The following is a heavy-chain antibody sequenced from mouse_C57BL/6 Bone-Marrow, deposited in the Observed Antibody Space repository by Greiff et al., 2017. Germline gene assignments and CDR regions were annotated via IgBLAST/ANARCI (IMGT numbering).Heavy chain of an antibody. V-gene: IGHV14-4*01. D-gene: IGHD1-1*01. CDR2: IDPENGDT. CDR1: GSNIKDDY. CDR3: TTGIATAVAGGGYWYFEV. Sequence: EVKLMESGAELVRPGASVKLSCTASGSNIKDDYMHWVKQRPEQGLEWIGWIDPENGDTEYASTFQGKATITVDTSSNTASLQLSSLASEDTAVFCGTTGIATAVAGGGYWYFEVWGTGTTVTVSS. J-gene: IGHJ1*03.